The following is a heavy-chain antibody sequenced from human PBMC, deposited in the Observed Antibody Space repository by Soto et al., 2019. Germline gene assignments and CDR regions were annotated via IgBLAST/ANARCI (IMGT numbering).Heavy chain of an antibody. CDR2: IYYSGST. D-gene: IGHD3-22*01. CDR1: GGSISSGGYY. J-gene: IGHJ3*02. CDR3: ASQEYYYDSSGYSAFDI. V-gene: IGHV4-31*03. Sequence: SETLSLTCTVSGGSISSGGYYWSWIRQHPGKGLEWIGYIYYSGSTYYNPSLKSRVTISVDTSKNQFSLKLISVTAADTAVYYCASQEYYYDSSGYSAFDIWGQGTMVTVSS.